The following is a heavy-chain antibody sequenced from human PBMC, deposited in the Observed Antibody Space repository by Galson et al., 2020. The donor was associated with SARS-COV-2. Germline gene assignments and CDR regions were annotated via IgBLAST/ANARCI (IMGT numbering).Heavy chain of an antibody. CDR1: GSSIKTYY. CDR2: IHHGGGS. V-gene: IGHV4-34*01. Sequence: SQTLSLTCAISGSSIKTYYWGWIRQPPGRGLEWIGEIHHGGGSNYNPSLKSRATISADASKNQISLRLTSVTAADTAVYYWATGVSRRFTMIYYYIGMDVWGQGTTVTVS. J-gene: IGHJ6*02. CDR3: ATGVSRRFTMIYYYIGMDV. D-gene: IGHD3-10*01.